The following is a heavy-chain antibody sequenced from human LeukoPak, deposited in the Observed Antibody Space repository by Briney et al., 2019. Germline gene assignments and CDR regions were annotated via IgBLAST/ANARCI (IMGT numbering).Heavy chain of an antibody. CDR3: AKDIWFGDGFDS. CDR1: GFNFSNYA. Sequence: PGGSLRLSCEASGFNFSNYAMNWVRQAPGKGMEWVSVTSSDGSLEFYVDSVNGRFSISRDNSKNTLYLQMNRLRAEDTAVYYCAKDIWFGDGFDSWGQGTLVTVSS. V-gene: IGHV3-30*18. D-gene: IGHD3-10*01. CDR2: TSSDGSLE. J-gene: IGHJ4*02.